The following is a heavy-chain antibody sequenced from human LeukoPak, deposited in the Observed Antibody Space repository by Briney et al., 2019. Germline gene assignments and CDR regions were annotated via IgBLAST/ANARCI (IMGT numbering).Heavy chain of an antibody. CDR2: INHSGST. V-gene: IGHV4-34*01. CDR3: ARRGIVVVPAAMESRNNWFDP. J-gene: IGHJ5*02. Sequence: SKTLSLTCAVYGGSFSGYYWSWIRQPPGKGLEWIGEINHSGSTNYNPSLKSRVTISVDTSKNQFSLKLSSVTAADTAVYYCARRGIVVVPAAMESRNNWFDPWGQGTLVTVSS. D-gene: IGHD2-2*01. CDR1: GGSFSGYY.